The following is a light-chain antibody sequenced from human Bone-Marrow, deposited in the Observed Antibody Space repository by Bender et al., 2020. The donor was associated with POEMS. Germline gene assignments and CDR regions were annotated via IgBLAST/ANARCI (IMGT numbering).Light chain of an antibody. CDR2: EVS. Sequence: QSALTQPASVSGSPGQPITISCTGTNSDVGNYDLVSWYQQHPGTVPKLMIFEVSKRPSGVSNRFSGSKSGSTASLTISGLQTEDEADYYCCSYAGSGIVFGGGTKLTVL. CDR3: CSYAGSGIV. CDR1: NSDVGNYDL. V-gene: IGLV2-23*02. J-gene: IGLJ3*02.